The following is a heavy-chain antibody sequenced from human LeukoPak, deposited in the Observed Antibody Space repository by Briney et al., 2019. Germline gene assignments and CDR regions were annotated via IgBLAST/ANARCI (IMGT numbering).Heavy chain of an antibody. CDR1: GYTFISYD. J-gene: IGHJ4*02. CDR2: MNPNSGIT. V-gene: IGHV1-8*01. D-gene: IGHD3-22*01. CDR3: ARGLYYYDSNGRTPYDY. Sequence: ASVKVSCKASGYTFISYDINWVRQATGQGLEWMGWMNPNSGITGYEQKFQGRVSMTRNTSISTAYMELSSLRSEDTAVYYCARGLYYYDSNGRTPYDYWGQGTLVTVSS.